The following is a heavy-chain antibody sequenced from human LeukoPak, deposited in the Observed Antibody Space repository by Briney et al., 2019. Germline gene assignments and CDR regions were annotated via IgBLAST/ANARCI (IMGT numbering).Heavy chain of an antibody. Sequence: ASVKVSCKTSGYSSTDYYMHWVRQAPGQGLEWMGWINPKSGGTSSAQKFQGRVTMTRDTSITTVYMEVSWLTSDDTAIYYCARADRLDGGPYLIGPWGQGTLVTVSS. CDR3: ARADRLDGGPYLIGP. CDR2: INPKSGGT. CDR1: GYSSTDYY. D-gene: IGHD2-21*01. V-gene: IGHV1-2*02. J-gene: IGHJ5*02.